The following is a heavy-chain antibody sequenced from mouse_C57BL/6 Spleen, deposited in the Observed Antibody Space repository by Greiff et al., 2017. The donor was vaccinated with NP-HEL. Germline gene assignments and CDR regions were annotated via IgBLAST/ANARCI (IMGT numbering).Heavy chain of an antibody. J-gene: IGHJ4*01. Sequence: VQLQQSGPGLVAPSPSLSITCTASGFSLTSYAISWVRQPPGKGLEWLGVIWTGGGATYNSALKSRLSISKDNSKSQVFLKMNTLQTGDTARYYCAKIYNSYRYAMDVWGKGTTVTVSS. CDR3: AKIYNSYRYAMDV. CDR2: IWTGGGA. V-gene: IGHV2-9-1*01. D-gene: IGHD2-3*01. CDR1: GFSLTSYA.